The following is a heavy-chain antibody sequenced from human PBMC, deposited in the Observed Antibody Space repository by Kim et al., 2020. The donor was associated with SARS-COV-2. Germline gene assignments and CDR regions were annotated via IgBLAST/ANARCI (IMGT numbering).Heavy chain of an antibody. D-gene: IGHD6-13*01. J-gene: IGHJ3*02. CDR1: GGSISSSSYY. CDR3: ANLAAPGTRLEVVAFDI. V-gene: IGHV4-39*01. Sequence: SETLSLTCTVSGGSISSSSYYWGWIRQPPGKGLEWIGSVYYSGSTYYKPSLKTRVIISVDTSKNQFSLRLSSVTAADTAVYYCANLAAPGTRLEVVAFDIWGQGTMVTVSS. CDR2: VYYSGST.